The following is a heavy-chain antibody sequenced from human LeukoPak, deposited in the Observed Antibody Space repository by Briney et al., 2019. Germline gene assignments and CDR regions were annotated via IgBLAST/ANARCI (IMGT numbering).Heavy chain of an antibody. V-gene: IGHV3-9*01. D-gene: IGHD5-24*01. CDR3: AKDKPRWLQYHAFDI. CDR1: GFIFNNYA. Sequence: PGGSLRLSCAGSGFIFNNYAMHWVRQAPGKGLEWVSGISWNSGSIGYADSVKGRFTISRDNAKNSLYLQMNSLRAEDTALYYCAKDKPRWLQYHAFDIWGQGTMVTVSS. CDR2: ISWNSGSI. J-gene: IGHJ3*02.